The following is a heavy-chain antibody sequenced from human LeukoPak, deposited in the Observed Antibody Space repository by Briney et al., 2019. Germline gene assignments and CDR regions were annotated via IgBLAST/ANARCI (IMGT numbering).Heavy chain of an antibody. CDR2: ISSSGSTI. Sequence: GSLRLSCAASGFTFSDYYMSWIRQAPGKGLEWVSYISSSGSTIYYAESVKGRFTISRDNAKSSLYLQMNSLRAEDTAVYYCARDRGYSSFDYWGQGTLVTVSS. D-gene: IGHD6-19*01. CDR3: ARDRGYSSFDY. CDR1: GFTFSDYY. V-gene: IGHV3-11*04. J-gene: IGHJ4*02.